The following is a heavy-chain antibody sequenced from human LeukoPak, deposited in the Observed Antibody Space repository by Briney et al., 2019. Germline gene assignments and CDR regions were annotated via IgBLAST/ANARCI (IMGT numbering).Heavy chain of an antibody. CDR2: VDPEDGET. D-gene: IGHD6-6*01. CDR3: ATAYSSSSDFDY. J-gene: IGHJ4*02. Sequence: ATVKTSCKVSGYTFTDYYMHWVQQAPGKGLEWMGLVDPEDGETIYAEKFQGRVTITADTSTDTAYMELSSLRSEDTAVYYCATAYSSSSDFDYWGQGTLVAVSS. CDR1: GYTFTDYY. V-gene: IGHV1-69-2*01.